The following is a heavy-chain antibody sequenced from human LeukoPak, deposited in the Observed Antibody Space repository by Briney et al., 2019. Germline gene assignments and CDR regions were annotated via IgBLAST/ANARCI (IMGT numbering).Heavy chain of an antibody. CDR1: GYTFTGYY. J-gene: IGHJ6*03. D-gene: IGHD1-14*01. V-gene: IGHV1-2*02. CDR3: ARVTPDPTVYYYYYMDV. CDR2: INPNSGGT. Sequence: ASVKVSCKASGYTFTGYYMHWVRQAPGQGLEWMGWINPNSGGTNYAQKFQGRVTMTRDTSISTAYMELSRLRSDDTAVYYCARVTPDPTVYYYYYMDVWGKGTTVTVSS.